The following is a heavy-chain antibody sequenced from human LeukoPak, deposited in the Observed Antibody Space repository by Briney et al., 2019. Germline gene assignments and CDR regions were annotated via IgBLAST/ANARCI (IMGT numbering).Heavy chain of an antibody. D-gene: IGHD3-10*01. CDR1: GFTFSSYG. CDR2: IWYDGSNK. V-gene: IGHV3-33*06. CDR3: AKDRVLRGSGYYFDY. Sequence: GGSLSLSCAASGFTFSSYGMHWVRQAPGKGLEWVAVIWYDGSNKYYADSVKGRFTISRDNSKNTLYLQMNSLRAEDTAVYYCAKDRVLRGSGYYFDYWGQGTLVTVSS. J-gene: IGHJ4*02.